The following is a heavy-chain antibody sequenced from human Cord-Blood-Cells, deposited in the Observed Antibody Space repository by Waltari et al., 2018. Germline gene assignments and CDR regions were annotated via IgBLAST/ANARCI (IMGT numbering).Heavy chain of an antibody. CDR2: INHSGST. D-gene: IGHD6-13*01. J-gene: IGHJ6*02. V-gene: IGHV4-34*01. CDR3: ARVGSFSSSWYYYYYGMDV. CDR1: AGSFSGYY. Sequence: QVQLQQWGAGLLKPSETLSLTCAVYAGSFSGYYCSWIRHPPRKGLEWIGEINHSGSTNYNPSLKSRVTISVDTSKNQFSLKLSSVTAADTAVYYCARVGSFSSSWYYYYYGMDVWGQGTTVTVSS.